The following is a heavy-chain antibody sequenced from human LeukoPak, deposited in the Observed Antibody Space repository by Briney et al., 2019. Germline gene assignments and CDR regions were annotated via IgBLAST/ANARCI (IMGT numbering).Heavy chain of an antibody. J-gene: IGHJ3*01. D-gene: IGHD3-10*02. CDR2: ISASGGSV. V-gene: IGHV3-23*01. Sequence: GGSLRLSCAVAGFTFTKYAMSWVRQAPGKGPEWVSGISASGGSVYYADSVKGRFTISRDDSKNTLYLQMNGLRVEDTAVYYCAKEPNGHYVGGFGMRGPRKMVTVSS. CDR3: AKEPNGHYVGGFGM. CDR1: GFTFTKYA.